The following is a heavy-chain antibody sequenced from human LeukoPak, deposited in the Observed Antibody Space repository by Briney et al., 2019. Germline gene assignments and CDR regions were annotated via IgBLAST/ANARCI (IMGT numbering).Heavy chain of an antibody. D-gene: IGHD2-15*01. J-gene: IGHJ6*03. CDR3: ARDGAYHCSGGSCYSGYYYYMDV. V-gene: IGHV4-59*01. CDR2: IYYSGST. Sequence: PSETLSLTCTVSGGSISSYYWSWIRQPPGKGLEWIGYIYYSGSTYYNPSLRSRVTISVDTSKNQFSLKLSSVTAADTAVYYCARDGAYHCSGGSCYSGYYYYMDVWGKGTTVTVSS. CDR1: GGSISSYY.